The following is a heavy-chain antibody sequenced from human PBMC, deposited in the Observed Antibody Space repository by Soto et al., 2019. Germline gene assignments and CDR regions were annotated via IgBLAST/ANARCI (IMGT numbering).Heavy chain of an antibody. J-gene: IGHJ3*01. CDR1: GYSFTDYH. Sequence: QVQLVQSGAEVKKPGASVKVSCKASGYSFTDYHIHWVRQAPGQGLEWLGRINPKSGGTSTAQKFQGWVTMTTDTSISTASMELTRLTSDDTAIYYCAKNRDYDYDAFDVWGQGTVVTVSS. V-gene: IGHV1-2*04. CDR2: INPKSGGT. CDR3: AKNRDYDYDAFDV. D-gene: IGHD3-16*01.